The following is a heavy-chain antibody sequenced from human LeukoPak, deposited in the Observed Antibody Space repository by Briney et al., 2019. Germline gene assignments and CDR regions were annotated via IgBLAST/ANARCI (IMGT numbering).Heavy chain of an antibody. V-gene: IGHV1-18*01. CDR1: GYTFTSYG. CDR2: ISAYNCNT. Sequence: ASVKVSCKASGYTFTSYGISWVRQAPGQGLEWMGWISAYNCNTNYAQKLQGKVTMTTDTSTSTAYMELRSLRSEDTAVYYCARVVQYGSGVNWFDPWGQGTLVTVSS. CDR3: ARVVQYGSGVNWFDP. J-gene: IGHJ5*02. D-gene: IGHD3-10*01.